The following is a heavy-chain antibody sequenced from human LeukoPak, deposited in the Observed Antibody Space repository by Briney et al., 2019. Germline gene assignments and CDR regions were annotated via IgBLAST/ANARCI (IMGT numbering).Heavy chain of an antibody. V-gene: IGHV1-2*02. J-gene: IGHJ4*02. D-gene: IGHD6-13*01. CDR1: GYTFTGYY. Sequence: ASVKVSCKASGYTFTGYYMHWVRQAPGQGLEWMGWINPNSGGTNHAQKFQGRVTMTRGTSISTAYMELSRLRSDDTAVYYCARDLGGYSSSWYDYWGQGTLVTVSS. CDR2: INPNSGGT. CDR3: ARDLGGYSSSWYDY.